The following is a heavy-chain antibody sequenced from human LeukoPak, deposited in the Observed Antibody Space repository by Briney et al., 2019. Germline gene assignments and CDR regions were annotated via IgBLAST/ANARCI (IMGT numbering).Heavy chain of an antibody. CDR2: INHSGST. CDR1: GGSFSGYY. D-gene: IGHD3-16*02. Sequence: SETLSLTCAVYGGSFSGYYWSWIRQPPGKGLEWIGEINHSGSTNYNPSLKSRVTISVDTSKNQFSLKLSSVTAADTAVYYCAGGGRLRLGELSHRLYNWFDPWGQGTLVTVSS. V-gene: IGHV4-34*01. CDR3: AGGGRLRLGELSHRLYNWFDP. J-gene: IGHJ5*02.